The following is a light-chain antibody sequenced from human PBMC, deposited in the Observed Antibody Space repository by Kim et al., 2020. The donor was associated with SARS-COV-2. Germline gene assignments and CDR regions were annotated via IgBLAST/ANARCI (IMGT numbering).Light chain of an antibody. CDR2: NNN. J-gene: IGLJ2*01. CDR3: AAWDDSLNGPV. V-gene: IGLV1-44*01. CDR1: SSNIGSNS. Sequence: GQRVTISCSGSSSNIGSNSVNWYQQLPGTAPKLLIYNNNQRPSGVPDRFSGSKSDTSTSLAISGLQSEDEADYYCAAWDDSLNGPVFGGGTKLTVL.